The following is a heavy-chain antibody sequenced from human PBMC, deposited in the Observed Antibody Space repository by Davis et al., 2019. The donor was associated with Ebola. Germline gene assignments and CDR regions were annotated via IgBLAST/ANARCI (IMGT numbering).Heavy chain of an antibody. D-gene: IGHD2-2*01. CDR2: ISPSNGNT. V-gene: IGHV1-18*01. J-gene: IGHJ4*02. CDR3: ARGPAANAPLDY. Sequence: ASVKVSCKASGYTFTNFGISWVRQAPGQGLEWMGWISPSNGNTNHAQKFQGRVTMTTDTSTTTAYMELRSLESDDTAVYYCARGPAANAPLDYWGQGTLVTVSS. CDR1: GYTFTNFG.